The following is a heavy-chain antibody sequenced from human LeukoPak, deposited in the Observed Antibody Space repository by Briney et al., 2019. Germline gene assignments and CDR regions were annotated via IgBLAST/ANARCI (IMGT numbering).Heavy chain of an antibody. CDR3: AREKVGAPTPIDY. D-gene: IGHD1-26*01. J-gene: IGHJ4*02. Sequence: PGGSLRLSCAASGFTFSSYSMNWVRQAPGKGPEWVSYISSSSSTIYYADSVKGRFTISRDNAKNSLFLQMNSLRAEDTAVYYCAREKVGAPTPIDYWGQGTLVTVSS. CDR2: ISSSSSTI. CDR1: GFTFSSYS. V-gene: IGHV3-48*04.